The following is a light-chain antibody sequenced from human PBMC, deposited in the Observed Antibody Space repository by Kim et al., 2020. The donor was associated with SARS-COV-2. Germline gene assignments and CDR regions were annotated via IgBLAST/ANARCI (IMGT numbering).Light chain of an antibody. Sequence: EIVMTQSPATLSVSPGERATLSCRTSQSVSTNLAWYQQKPGQAPRLLIYGTSTRATGIPARFSGSGSGTEFTLIISSLQSEDFAIYYCQQYNRWPPYIFGQGTKLDI. J-gene: IGKJ2*01. V-gene: IGKV3-15*01. CDR1: QSVSTN. CDR2: GTS. CDR3: QQYNRWPPYI.